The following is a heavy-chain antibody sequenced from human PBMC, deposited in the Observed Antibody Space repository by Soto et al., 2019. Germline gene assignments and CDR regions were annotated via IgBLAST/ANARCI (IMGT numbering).Heavy chain of an antibody. CDR2: INPNSGGT. V-gene: IGHV1-2*04. CDR3: ARGGIAVAGKNYYYGMDV. J-gene: IGHJ6*02. D-gene: IGHD6-19*01. CDR1: GYTFTGYY. Sequence: VASVKVSCKASGYTFTGYYVHWVRQAPGQGLEWMGWINPNSGGTNYAQKFQGWVTMTRDTSISTAYMELSRLRSDDTAVYYCARGGIAVAGKNYYYGMDVWGQGTTVTV.